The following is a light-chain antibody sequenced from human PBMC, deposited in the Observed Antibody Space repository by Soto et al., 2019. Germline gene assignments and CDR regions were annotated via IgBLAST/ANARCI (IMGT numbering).Light chain of an antibody. V-gene: IGKV3-11*01. J-gene: IGKJ1*01. Sequence: EIVLTQSPVTLSLSPWERATLSCRASQSVSAYLAWFQQKAGQPPRLLIYDASDRARGVPPRFSGSGSGTDFTLTITGLEPADSAVYYCQHRSNWPWTFGQGTKVDI. CDR3: QHRSNWPWT. CDR2: DAS. CDR1: QSVSAY.